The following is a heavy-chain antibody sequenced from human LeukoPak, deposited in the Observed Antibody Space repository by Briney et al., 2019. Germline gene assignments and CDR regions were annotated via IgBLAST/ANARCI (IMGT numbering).Heavy chain of an antibody. CDR2: ISNNGGYT. J-gene: IGHJ4*02. Sequence: TGGSLRLSCAASGFTFSSSAMSWVRQAPGKGLEWVSAISNNGGYTYYADSVQGRLTISRDNSKNTLYLQMNSLRAEDTAVYYCTKHRENFGDSCLDDYWGQGTLVTVSS. CDR1: GFTFSSSA. D-gene: IGHD4-17*01. CDR3: TKHRENFGDSCLDDY. V-gene: IGHV3-23*01.